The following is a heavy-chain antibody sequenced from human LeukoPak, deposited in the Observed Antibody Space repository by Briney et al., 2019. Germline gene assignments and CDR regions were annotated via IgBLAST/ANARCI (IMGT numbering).Heavy chain of an antibody. CDR3: ARYSDSTSCYSPLFYMDV. D-gene: IGHD2-2*02. CDR1: GYTFTNYG. CDR2: ISSYNDNT. Sequence: GASVKVSCKASGYTFTNYGISWVRQAPGRGLEWMGWISSYNDNTHYAQKLQGRVTMTTDTSTSTAYMELRSLRSDDTAVYYCARYSDSTSCYSPLFYMDVWGKGTTVTVSS. V-gene: IGHV1-18*01. J-gene: IGHJ6*03.